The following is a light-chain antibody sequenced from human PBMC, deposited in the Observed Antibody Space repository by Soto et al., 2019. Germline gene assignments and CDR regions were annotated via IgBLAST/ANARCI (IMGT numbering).Light chain of an antibody. V-gene: IGLV2-14*01. J-gene: IGLJ3*02. CDR2: EVS. CDR1: SSDVGKYSY. Sequence: QSALTQPASVSGSPGQSIAISCTGTSSDVGKYSYVSWFQQYPGNAPKLMIYEVSNRPSGVSNRFSGSKSGNTASLTISGLQGEDEADYYCSSFTTSSTRVFGGGTKLTVL. CDR3: SSFTTSSTRV.